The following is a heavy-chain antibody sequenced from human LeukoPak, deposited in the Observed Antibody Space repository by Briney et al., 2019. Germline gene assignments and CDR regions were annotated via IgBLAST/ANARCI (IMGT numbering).Heavy chain of an antibody. D-gene: IGHD2-21*01. CDR3: ARVYSGPRGYFDL. Sequence: GGSLRLSCAASGFTFSSYAMSWVRQAPGKGLEWVSAIYSAGSTYYADSVKGRFTISRDDSKNTLFLQMNSLRAEDTAVYYCARVYSGPRGYFDLWGRGSLVTVSS. J-gene: IGHJ2*01. CDR2: IYSAGST. V-gene: IGHV3-23*01. CDR1: GFTFSSYA.